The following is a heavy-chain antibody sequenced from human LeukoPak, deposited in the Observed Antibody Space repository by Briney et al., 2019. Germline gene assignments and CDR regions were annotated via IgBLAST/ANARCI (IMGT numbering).Heavy chain of an antibody. CDR2: IKSKTDGRTT. J-gene: IGHJ4*02. Sequence: PGGSLRLSCAASGFTFSNAWMSWVRQAPGKGLEWVGRIKSKTDGRTTDYAAPVKGRFTIARDDSNNTLYKQMNRMKTEDTVVYYCTIHPAILTGYPDYWGQGTLVTVSS. CDR3: TIHPAILTGYPDY. V-gene: IGHV3-15*01. D-gene: IGHD3-9*01. CDR1: GFTFSNAW.